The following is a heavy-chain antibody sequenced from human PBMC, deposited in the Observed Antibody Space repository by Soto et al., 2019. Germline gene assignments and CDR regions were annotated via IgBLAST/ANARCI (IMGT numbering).Heavy chain of an antibody. J-gene: IGHJ4*02. CDR2: TGSGTGPG. CDR1: GGSLSTNP. CDR3: ARRDSGGFYRFFDF. Sequence: SVKVSCKASGGSLSTNPISWVRQAPGQGLEWMGGTGSGTGPGNHAQKFQGRLTVTADKSTSTVYMELTNLSSEDTAVYYCARRDSGGFYRFFDFWGQGTLVTVSS. D-gene: IGHD2-15*01. V-gene: IGHV1-69*06.